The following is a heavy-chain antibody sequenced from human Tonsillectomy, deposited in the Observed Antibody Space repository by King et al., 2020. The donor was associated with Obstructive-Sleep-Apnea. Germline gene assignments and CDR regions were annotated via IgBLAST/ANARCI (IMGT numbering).Heavy chain of an antibody. D-gene: IGHD1-1*01. Sequence: TLKESGPVLVKPTETLTLTCTVSGFSLSNARMGVSWIRQPPGKALEWLAHTFSNDEKSYSTSLKSRLTISKDTSKSQVVLTMTNMDPVDTATYYCARIILERGGDYYYGMDVWGQGTTVTVSS. J-gene: IGHJ6*02. CDR3: ARIILERGGDYYYGMDV. V-gene: IGHV2-26*01. CDR2: TFSNDEK. CDR1: GFSLSNARMG.